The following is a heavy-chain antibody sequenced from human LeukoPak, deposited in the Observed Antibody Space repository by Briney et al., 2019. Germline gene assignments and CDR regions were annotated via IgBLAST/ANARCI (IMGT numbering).Heavy chain of an antibody. D-gene: IGHD3-10*01. J-gene: IGHJ6*02. V-gene: IGHV1-8*01. CDR3: ARALMVRGVIIYYYYGMDV. Sequence: ASVKVSCKASGYTFTSYDINWVRQATGHGLKWMGGMNPKSGNTGYAQKFQGRVTMTRNNAISTAYMELSSLRSEDTAVYYCARALMVRGVIIYYYYGMDVWGQGTTVTVSS. CDR1: GYTFTSYD. CDR2: MNPKSGNT.